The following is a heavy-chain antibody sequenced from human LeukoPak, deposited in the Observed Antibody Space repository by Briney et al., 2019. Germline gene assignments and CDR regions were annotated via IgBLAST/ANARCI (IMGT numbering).Heavy chain of an antibody. CDR3: AKSPGYRYYYGMDV. Sequence: PGGSLRLSCAASGFTFSSYAMSWVRQAPGKGLEWVSAISGSGGSTYYADSVKGRFTISRDNSKNTLYLQMNSLRAEDTAVYYCAKSPGYRYYYGMDVWGQGTTVTVSS. CDR1: GFTFSSYA. J-gene: IGHJ6*02. V-gene: IGHV3-23*01. D-gene: IGHD3-16*02. CDR2: ISGSGGST.